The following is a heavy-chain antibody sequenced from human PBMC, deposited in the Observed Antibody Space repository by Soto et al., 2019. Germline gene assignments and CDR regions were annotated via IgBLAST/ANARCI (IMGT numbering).Heavy chain of an antibody. Sequence: EVQLVQSGAEVKKPGESLKISCKGSGYSFTYYWIGWVRQMPGKGLEWMGIIYPRDSDTRYSPSFQGQVTISVDKSSSTAYLQWSSLQAVDTAMYYCARQDGSSWYYFDYWGQGTLVTVSS. CDR3: ARQDGSSWYYFDY. CDR1: GYSFTYYW. D-gene: IGHD6-13*01. CDR2: IYPRDSDT. J-gene: IGHJ4*02. V-gene: IGHV5-51*01.